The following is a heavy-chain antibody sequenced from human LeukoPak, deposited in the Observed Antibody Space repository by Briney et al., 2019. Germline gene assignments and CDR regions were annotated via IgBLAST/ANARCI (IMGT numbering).Heavy chain of an antibody. CDR1: GLTFSSYS. V-gene: IGHV3-48*01. J-gene: IGHJ4*02. CDR3: ARADYYGSGNYYTSDY. D-gene: IGHD3-10*01. Sequence: PGGSLRLSCAASGLTFSSYSMNWVRQAPGKGLEWVSYIRSSSSTMYYADSVKGRFTISRDNAKNSLYLQMNSLRAEDTAVYYCARADYYGSGNYYTSDYWGQGTLVTVSS. CDR2: IRSSSSTM.